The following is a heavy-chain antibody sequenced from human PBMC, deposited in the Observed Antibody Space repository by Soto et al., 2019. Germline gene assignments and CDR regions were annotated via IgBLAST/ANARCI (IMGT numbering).Heavy chain of an antibody. D-gene: IGHD4-17*01. CDR3: ARDGGIALTTFDY. CDR1: GDSVSDNTAA. V-gene: IGHV6-1*01. J-gene: IGHJ4*02. Sequence: SQTLSLICAISGDSVSDNTAAWNWIRQSPSRGLEWLGRTYYRSRWYNDYAVSVRSRISINPDTSKNQFSLQLNSETPEDTAVYYCARDGGIALTTFDYWGQGSLVTVSS. CDR2: TYYRSRWYN.